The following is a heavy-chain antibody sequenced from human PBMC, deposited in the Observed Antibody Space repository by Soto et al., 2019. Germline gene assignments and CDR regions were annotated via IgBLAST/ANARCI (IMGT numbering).Heavy chain of an antibody. CDR3: AREKYDFWSGYHYYFYYYYMDV. Sequence: ASVKVSCKASGYTFTSYAMHWVRQAPGQRLEWMGWINAGNGNTKYSQKIQGRVTITRDTSASTAYMELSSLRSEDKAVYYCAREKYDFWSGYHYYFYYYYMDVWGKGTTVTVSS. V-gene: IGHV1-3*01. CDR1: GYTFTSYA. D-gene: IGHD3-3*01. J-gene: IGHJ6*03. CDR2: INAGNGNT.